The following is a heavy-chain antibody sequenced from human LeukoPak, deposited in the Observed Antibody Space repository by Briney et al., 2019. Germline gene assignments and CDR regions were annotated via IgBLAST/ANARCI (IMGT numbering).Heavy chain of an antibody. D-gene: IGHD5-12*01. Sequence: SETLSLTCTVSGGSISSGGYYWSWIRQHPGKGLEWIGYIYYSGSTNYNPSLKSRVTISVDTSKNQFSLKLSSVTAADTAVYYCARGRVATTQRQFDYWGQGTLVTVSS. CDR1: GGSISSGGYY. CDR2: IYYSGST. V-gene: IGHV4-31*03. J-gene: IGHJ4*02. CDR3: ARGRVATTQRQFDY.